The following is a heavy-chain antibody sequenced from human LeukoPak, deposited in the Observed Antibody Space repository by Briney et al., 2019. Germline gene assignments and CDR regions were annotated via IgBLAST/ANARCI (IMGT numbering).Heavy chain of an antibody. Sequence: GGSLRLSCAASGFTFRTYAMSWVRQAPGKGLEWVSAISGSGGSTYYADSVKGRFTISRDNSKNTLYLQMNSLRAEDTAVYYCAKISGYKTRDSSSSPDYWSQGTLVTVSS. V-gene: IGHV3-23*01. CDR2: ISGSGGST. D-gene: IGHD6-6*01. CDR3: AKISGYKTRDSSSSPDY. J-gene: IGHJ4*02. CDR1: GFTFRTYA.